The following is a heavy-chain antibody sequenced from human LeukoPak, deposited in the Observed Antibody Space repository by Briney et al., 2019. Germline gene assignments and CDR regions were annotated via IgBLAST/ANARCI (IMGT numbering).Heavy chain of an antibody. Sequence: SETLSLTCTVSGDSISSSNYYWGWIRQPPGKGLEWIGNIYYSGSTYYNPSLKSRVTISVDTSKNQFSLKLSSVTAADTAVYYCARTFDYYGSGTFLPYYYMDVWGKGTTVTVSS. J-gene: IGHJ6*03. D-gene: IGHD3-10*01. V-gene: IGHV4-39*07. CDR3: ARTFDYYGSGTFLPYYYMDV. CDR2: IYYSGST. CDR1: GDSISSSNYY.